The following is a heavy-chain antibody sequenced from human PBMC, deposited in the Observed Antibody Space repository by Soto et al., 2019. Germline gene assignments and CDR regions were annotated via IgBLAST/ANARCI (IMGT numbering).Heavy chain of an antibody. CDR3: AYWPEGNYYLNY. J-gene: IGHJ4*02. CDR2: DNTSENRT. D-gene: IGHD2-15*01. CDR1: GFPLSNYD. Sequence: GGSLRLSCAVSGFPLSNYDMTWVRQRPRKGLEWVASDNTSENRTYYADSVEGRFTISRANRKNMFYQQLTWLTVDDAGVYYRAYWPEGNYYLNYWGQGARVTVS. V-gene: IGHV3-23*05.